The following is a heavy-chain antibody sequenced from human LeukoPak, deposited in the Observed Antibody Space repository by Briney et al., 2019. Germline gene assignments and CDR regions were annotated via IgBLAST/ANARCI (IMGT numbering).Heavy chain of an antibody. CDR3: ARDSLLAAPYTDH. CDR1: GYTFTMYG. Sequence: GASVTVSCKASGYTFTMYGISWVRQAPGQGGEWMGWISDYSGNPNYAQKFQGRVTMTADTFTSTAYMELRSLRSDDTAVYFCARDSLLAAPYTDHWGQGTLVTVSS. J-gene: IGHJ4*02. D-gene: IGHD3-10*01. CDR2: ISDYSGNP. V-gene: IGHV1-18*01.